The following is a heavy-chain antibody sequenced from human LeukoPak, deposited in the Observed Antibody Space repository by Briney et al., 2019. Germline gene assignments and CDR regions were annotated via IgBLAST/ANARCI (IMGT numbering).Heavy chain of an antibody. D-gene: IGHD3-10*01. V-gene: IGHV4-4*07. CDR3: ASSYYYGSGSYLE. Sequence: SETLSLTCTVSGASISSYYWNWIRRPAGKALEWIGRIYPSGSTNYDPSLKGRVTMSVDTSKNQFSLKLSSVTAADTAVYYCASSYYYGSGSYLEWGQGTLVTVSS. J-gene: IGHJ4*02. CDR2: IYPSGST. CDR1: GASISSYY.